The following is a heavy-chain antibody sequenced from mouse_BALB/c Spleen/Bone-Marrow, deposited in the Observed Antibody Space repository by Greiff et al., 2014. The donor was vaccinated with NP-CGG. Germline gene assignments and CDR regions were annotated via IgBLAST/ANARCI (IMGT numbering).Heavy chain of an antibody. CDR2: IDPANGNT. D-gene: IGHD1-1*01. V-gene: IGHV14-3*02. Sequence: EVKLMESGAELVKPGASVKLSCTASGFNIKDTYMHWVKQRPEQGLEWIGRIDPANGNTKYDPKFQGKATITADTSSNTAYLQLSSLTSEDTAVYYCAIYYYGSGRFAYWGQGTLATVSA. CDR1: GFNIKDTY. CDR3: AIYYYGSGRFAY. J-gene: IGHJ3*01.